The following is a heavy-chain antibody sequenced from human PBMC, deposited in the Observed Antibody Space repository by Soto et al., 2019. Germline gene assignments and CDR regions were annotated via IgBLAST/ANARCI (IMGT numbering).Heavy chain of an antibody. J-gene: IGHJ4*02. Sequence: ASVKVSCKASGYTFSSYAIHWVRQAPGQGLEWMGWIHAGNGNTKYSQSFQGRVTISRDTSATTAYMELNSLRSEDTAVYYCARVVAFLDYWGQGTLVTVSS. V-gene: IGHV1-3*01. CDR3: ARVVAFLDY. CDR2: IHAGNGNT. CDR1: GYTFSSYA. D-gene: IGHD2-15*01.